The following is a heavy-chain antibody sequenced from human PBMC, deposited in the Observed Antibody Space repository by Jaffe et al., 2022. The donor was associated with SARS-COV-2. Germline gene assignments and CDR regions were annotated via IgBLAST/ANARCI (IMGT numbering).Heavy chain of an antibody. Sequence: QLQLQESGPGLVEPSETLSLTCTVSGGSISSNIYYWGWIRQSPGKGLEWIGSIFYSGSTYYNPSLKSRVTISVDTSNNQFSLRLSSVTAADTAVYYCARQSRAPAWRFGELLPSDEYYFYMDVWGKGTTVTVSS. V-gene: IGHV4-39*01. CDR1: GGSISSNIYY. D-gene: IGHD3-10*01. CDR3: ARQSRAPAWRFGELLPSDEYYFYMDV. CDR2: IFYSGST. J-gene: IGHJ6*03.